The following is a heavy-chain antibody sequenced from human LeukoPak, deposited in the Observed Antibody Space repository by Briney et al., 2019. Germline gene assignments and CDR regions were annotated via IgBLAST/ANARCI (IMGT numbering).Heavy chain of an antibody. J-gene: IGHJ3*02. CDR2: IWYDGSNK. CDR3: AREARQYQLLHQDAFDI. D-gene: IGHD2-2*02. CDR1: GFTFSSYG. Sequence: GGSLRLSCAASGFTFSSYGMHWVRQAPGKGLEWVAVIWYDGSNKYYADSVKGRFTISRDNSKNTLYLQMNSLRAEDTAVYYCAREARQYQLLHQDAFDIWGQGTMVTVSS. V-gene: IGHV3-33*01.